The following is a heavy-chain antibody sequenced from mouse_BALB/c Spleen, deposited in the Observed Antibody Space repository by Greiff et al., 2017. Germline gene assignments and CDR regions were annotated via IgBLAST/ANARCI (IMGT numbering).Heavy chain of an antibody. Sequence: EVKLVESGGGLVQPGGSRKLSCAASGFTFSDYYMYWVRQTPEKRLEWVATISDGGSYTYYPDSVKGRFTISRDNAKNNLYLQMSSLKSEDTAMYYCARDQVRRRNYAMDYWGQGTSVTVSS. V-gene: IGHV5-4*02. CDR1: GFTFSDYY. CDR3: ARDQVRRRNYAMDY. J-gene: IGHJ4*01. D-gene: IGHD3-2*02. CDR2: ISDGGSYT.